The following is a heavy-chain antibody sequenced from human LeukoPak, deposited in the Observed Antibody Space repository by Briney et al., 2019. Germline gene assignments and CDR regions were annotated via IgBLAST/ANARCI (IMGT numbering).Heavy chain of an antibody. Sequence: PSETLSLTCTVSGGSMSSYYWSWIRQPPGKGLEWIGYIYYSGSTNYNPSHKSRVTISVDTSKNQFSLKLSSVTAADTAVYYCARDFRYDILTGYYKPYYYGMDVWGQGTTVTVSS. CDR3: ARDFRYDILTGYYKPYYYGMDV. CDR2: IYYSGST. V-gene: IGHV4-59*12. CDR1: GGSMSSYY. D-gene: IGHD3-9*01. J-gene: IGHJ6*02.